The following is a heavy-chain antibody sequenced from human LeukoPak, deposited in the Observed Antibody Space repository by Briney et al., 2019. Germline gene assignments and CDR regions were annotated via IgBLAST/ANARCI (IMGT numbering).Heavy chain of an antibody. CDR2: INPSGGST. CDR3: ARDPTGIVAADALGGY. J-gene: IGHJ4*02. V-gene: IGHV1-46*01. CDR1: GYTFTSYY. D-gene: IGHD6-13*01. Sequence: ASVKVSCKASGYTFTSYYMHWVRQAPGQGLEWMGIINPSGGSTSYAQKFQGRVTMTRDTSTSTVYMELSSLRSEDTAVYYCARDPTGIVAADALGGYWGQGTLVTVSS.